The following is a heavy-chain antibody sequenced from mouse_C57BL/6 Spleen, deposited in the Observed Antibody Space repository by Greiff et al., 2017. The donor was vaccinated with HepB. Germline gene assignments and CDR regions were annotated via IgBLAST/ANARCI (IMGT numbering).Heavy chain of an antibody. CDR2: IYPGDGDT. V-gene: IGHV1-80*01. CDR3: ARGRNYGSSFYFDD. D-gene: IGHD1-1*01. J-gene: IGHJ2*01. CDR1: GYAFSSYW. Sequence: QVQLQQSGAELVKPGASVKISCKASGYAFSSYWMNWVKQRPGKGLEWIGQIYPGDGDTNYNGKFKGKATLTADKSSSTAYMQLSSLTSEDSAVYCCARGRNYGSSFYFDDWGQGTTLTVAS.